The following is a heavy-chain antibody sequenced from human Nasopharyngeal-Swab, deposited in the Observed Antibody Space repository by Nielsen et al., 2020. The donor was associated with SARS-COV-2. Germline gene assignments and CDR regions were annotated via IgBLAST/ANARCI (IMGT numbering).Heavy chain of an antibody. Sequence: SETLSLTCAVYGGSFSGYYWSWIRQPPGKGLEWIGEINHGGSTNYNPSLKSRVTISVDTSKNQFSLKLSSVTAADTAVYYCARGGSSSWYYYYYGMDVWGQGTTVTVSS. D-gene: IGHD6-13*01. CDR2: INHGGST. V-gene: IGHV4-34*01. J-gene: IGHJ6*02. CDR1: GGSFSGYY. CDR3: ARGGSSSWYYYYYGMDV.